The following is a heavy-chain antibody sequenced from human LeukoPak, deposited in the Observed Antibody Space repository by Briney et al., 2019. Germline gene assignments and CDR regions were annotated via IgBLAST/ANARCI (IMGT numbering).Heavy chain of an antibody. CDR3: AKGQSGTYPRVHFDY. CDR2: ISGSGVNT. J-gene: IGHJ4*02. D-gene: IGHD1-26*01. V-gene: IGHV3-23*01. Sequence: GGSLRLSCAASGFTFSNYGMSWVRQAPGKGLEWVSAISGSGVNTYYADSVKGRFSISRDNSKNTLYLQMNSLRAEDTAVYYCAKGQSGTYPRVHFDYWGRGTLVTVSS. CDR1: GFTFSNYG.